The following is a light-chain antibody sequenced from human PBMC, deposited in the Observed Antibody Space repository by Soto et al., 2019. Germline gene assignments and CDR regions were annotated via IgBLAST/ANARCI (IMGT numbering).Light chain of an antibody. CDR1: SSNIGAGYD. Sequence: QSVLTQPPSVSGVPGQRVTISCTGSSSNIGAGYDVHWYQQLPGTAPKLLIYGNSNRPSGVPDRFSGSKSGTSASLAITGLQAEDEADYYCQSYDSSLSGYVFGTGTKLPS. CDR2: GNS. CDR3: QSYDSSLSGYV. J-gene: IGLJ1*01. V-gene: IGLV1-40*01.